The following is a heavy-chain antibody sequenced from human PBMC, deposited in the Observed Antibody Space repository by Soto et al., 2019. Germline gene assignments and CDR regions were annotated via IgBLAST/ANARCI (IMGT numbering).Heavy chain of an antibody. D-gene: IGHD3-22*01. J-gene: IGHJ4*02. CDR2: IIPIFGTA. Sequence: QVQLVQSGAEVKKPGSSVKVSCKASGGTFSSYAISXXRQAPGQGLEWMGGIIPIFGTANYAQKFQGRVTITXXXXXXXXXXXXXXXXXXXXXXXXXXRGSGXXXXFDYWGQGTLVTVSS. CDR1: GGTFSSYA. CDR3: XRGSGXXXXFDY. V-gene: IGHV1-69*12.